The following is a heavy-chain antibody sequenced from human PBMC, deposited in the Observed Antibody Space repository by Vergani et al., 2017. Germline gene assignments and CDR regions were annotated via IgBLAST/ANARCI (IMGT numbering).Heavy chain of an antibody. J-gene: IGHJ4*02. CDR1: GYTFTNYY. Sequence: QVLLVQSGAEVKKAGASGRVSCKTAGYTFTNYYIHWVRQAPGQGLEWMGIINPSGGSTTYAQQFQGRLTMTRDTSTSTVYMDLSNLRSEDTAVYYCARPHGDILPPDPRRLDYWRQATLVTVSS. CDR3: ARPHGDILPPDPRRLDY. CDR2: INPSGGST. V-gene: IGHV1-46*03.